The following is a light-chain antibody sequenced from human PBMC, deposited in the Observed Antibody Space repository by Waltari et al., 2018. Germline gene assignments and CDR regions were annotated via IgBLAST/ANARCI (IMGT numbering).Light chain of an antibody. Sequence: QSALTQPRSVSGSPGQSLPISCTGTSSDVGGHNYVSWYQHHPGKAPKLIIYDVTKRPSGVPDRFSASKSDNTASLTISGLQAEDEADYYCCSYAGSITFWVFGGGTKLTVL. J-gene: IGLJ3*02. CDR1: SSDVGGHNY. CDR2: DVT. CDR3: CSYAGSITFWV. V-gene: IGLV2-11*01.